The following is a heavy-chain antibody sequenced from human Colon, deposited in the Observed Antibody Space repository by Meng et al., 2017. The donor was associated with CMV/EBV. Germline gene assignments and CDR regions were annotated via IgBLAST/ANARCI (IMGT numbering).Heavy chain of an antibody. CDR3: AATLIRIVATITAEFDY. D-gene: IGHD5-12*01. CDR2: INPNSGGT. Sequence: ASVKVSCKASGYTFTGYYMHWVRQAPGQGLEWMGWINPNSGGTNYAQKFQGRVTMTRDTSISTAYMELSRLRSDDTAVYYCAATLIRIVATITAEFDYWGQGTLVTVSS. J-gene: IGHJ4*02. V-gene: IGHV1-2*02. CDR1: GYTFTGYY.